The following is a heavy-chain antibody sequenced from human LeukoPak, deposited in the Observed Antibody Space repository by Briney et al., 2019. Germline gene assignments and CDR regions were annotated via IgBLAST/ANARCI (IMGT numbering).Heavy chain of an antibody. CDR3: AKDGCSSTSCHNYYYYYMDV. Sequence: GRSLRLSCAASGFTFSSYGMHWVRQAPGKGLEWVAFIRYDGSNKYYADSVKGRFTISRDNSKNTLYLQMNSLRAEDTAVYYCAKDGCSSTSCHNYYYYYMDVWGKGTTVTVSS. J-gene: IGHJ6*03. D-gene: IGHD2-2*02. CDR1: GFTFSSYG. CDR2: IRYDGSNK. V-gene: IGHV3-30*02.